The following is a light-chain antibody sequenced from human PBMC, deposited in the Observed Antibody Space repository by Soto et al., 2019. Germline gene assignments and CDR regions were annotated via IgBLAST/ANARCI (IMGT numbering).Light chain of an antibody. CDR3: QHYTSYSEA. J-gene: IGKJ1*01. V-gene: IGKV1-5*03. CDR2: KAS. CDR1: QTSSSW. Sequence: DFQMTQSPSTLSASVGDRVTSTCRASQTSSSWVAGDQQKPGTAPKLLRYKASTLKSGGPSTFSGSGAGTEFTLTISSLQPDDFATYSCQHYTSYSEAFGQGTKVEIK.